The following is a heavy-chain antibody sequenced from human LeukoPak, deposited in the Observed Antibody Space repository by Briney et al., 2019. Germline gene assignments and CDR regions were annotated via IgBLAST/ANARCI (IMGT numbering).Heavy chain of an antibody. J-gene: IGHJ6*03. CDR2: IKQDRSEK. CDR3: AKDPGFTMVRGVTYYMDV. CDR1: GFTFTNYW. D-gene: IGHD3-10*01. V-gene: IGHV3-7*01. Sequence: GGSLRLSCAASGFTFTNYWMSWVRQAPGKGLELVANIKQDRSEKYYVDSVKGRFTISRDNSKNTLYLQMNSLRAEDTAVYYCAKDPGFTMVRGVTYYMDVWGKGTTVTISS.